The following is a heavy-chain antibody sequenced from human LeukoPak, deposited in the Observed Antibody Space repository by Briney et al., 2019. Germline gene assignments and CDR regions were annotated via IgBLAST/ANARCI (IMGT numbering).Heavy chain of an antibody. J-gene: IGHJ4*02. CDR1: GFTFSSYA. V-gene: IGHV3-23*01. CDR2: ISGSGGST. Sequence: PGGSLRLSCAASGFTFSSYAMSWVRQAPGKGLEWVSAISGSGGSTYYADSVKGRFTISRNNSKNTLYLQMNSLRAEDTAVFYCAKDTYSAKISLWGYWGQGTLVTVSS. D-gene: IGHD3-16*01. CDR3: AKDTYSAKISLWGY.